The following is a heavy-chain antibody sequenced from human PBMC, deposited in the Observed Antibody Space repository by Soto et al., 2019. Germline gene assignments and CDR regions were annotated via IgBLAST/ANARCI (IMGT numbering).Heavy chain of an antibody. V-gene: IGHV1-69*13. D-gene: IGHD5-18*01. CDR3: ARTKAGTPMGITSYFDE. Sequence: SVKVSCKASGGTFSSYAISWVRQAPGQGLEWMGRIIPILDTPNYAQKFQGRVTITADESTSTAYMELSSLRSEDTAVYYCARTKAGTPMGITSYFDEWGKGNLVTV. CDR1: GGTFSSYA. CDR2: IIPILDTP. J-gene: IGHJ4*02.